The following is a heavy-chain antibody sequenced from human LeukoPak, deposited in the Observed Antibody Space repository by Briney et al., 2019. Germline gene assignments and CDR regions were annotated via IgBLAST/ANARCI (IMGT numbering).Heavy chain of an antibody. V-gene: IGHV4-39*07. Sequence: SETLSLTWTVSGGSISSSSNYWGWIRQPPGKGLEWIATIYYTGTTYYNPSLKSRVTISVDTSKNQFSLNLRSVTAADTAVYYCAVETTPFDYWGQGTLVTVSS. D-gene: IGHD1-1*01. J-gene: IGHJ4*02. CDR1: GGSISSSSNY. CDR3: AVETTPFDY. CDR2: IYYTGTT.